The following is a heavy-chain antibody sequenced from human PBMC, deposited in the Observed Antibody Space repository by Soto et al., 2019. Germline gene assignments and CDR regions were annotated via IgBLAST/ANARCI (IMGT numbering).Heavy chain of an antibody. J-gene: IGHJ3*02. CDR2: ISSSSSYI. CDR1: GFTFSSYS. V-gene: IGHV3-21*01. CDR3: VIIGRSLRYFDWNPNAFDI. D-gene: IGHD3-9*01. Sequence: PGGSLRLSCAASGFTFSSYSMNWVRQAPGKGLEWVSSISSSSSYIYYADSVKGRFTISRDNAKNSLYLQMNSLRAKDTAVYYCVIIGRSLRYFDWNPNAFDIWGQGTMVTVSS.